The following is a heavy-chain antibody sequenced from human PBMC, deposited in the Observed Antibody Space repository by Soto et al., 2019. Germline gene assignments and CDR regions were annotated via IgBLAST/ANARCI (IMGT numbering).Heavy chain of an antibody. CDR2: IYPGDSDT. CDR1: GYRFTNFW. CDR3: AKTYSGDSNDAFDI. J-gene: IGHJ3*02. V-gene: IGHV5-51*01. D-gene: IGHD1-26*01. Sequence: PGESLKISCTGSGYRFTNFWIGWVRQMPGKGLEWMGIIYPGDSDTRYGPSFEGQVTFAADRSTSAADLQWSSLRASDTAMYYCAKTYSGDSNDAFDIWVQGTLVTVS.